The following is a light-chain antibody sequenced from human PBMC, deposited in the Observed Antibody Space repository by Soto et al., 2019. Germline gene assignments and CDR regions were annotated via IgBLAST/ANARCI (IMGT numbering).Light chain of an antibody. CDR3: LQHNAFPFT. Sequence: DIQMTQSPSSLSASVGDRVTITCRACQGIRNDLGWYQHKPGKAPKRLIYSASTLESGVPSRFSGSGSGTEFTLKISSLQPEDFATYYCLQHNAFPFTFGPGTKLTFK. V-gene: IGKV1-17*01. J-gene: IGKJ3*01. CDR1: QGIRND. CDR2: SAS.